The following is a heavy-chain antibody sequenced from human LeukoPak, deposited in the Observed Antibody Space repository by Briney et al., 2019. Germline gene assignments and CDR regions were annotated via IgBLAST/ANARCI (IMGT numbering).Heavy chain of an antibody. D-gene: IGHD6-13*01. V-gene: IGHV3-21*01. J-gene: IGHJ5*02. CDR3: ARGVGIAAAGNWFDP. CDR2: ISSSSSSI. CDR1: GFTFSSYS. Sequence: PGGSLRLSCAASGFTFSSYSMNWVRQAPGKGLDWVSSISSSSSSIYYADAVKGRFTISRENAKNSLYLQMNSLRAEDTAVYYCARGVGIAAAGNWFDPWGQGTLVTVSS.